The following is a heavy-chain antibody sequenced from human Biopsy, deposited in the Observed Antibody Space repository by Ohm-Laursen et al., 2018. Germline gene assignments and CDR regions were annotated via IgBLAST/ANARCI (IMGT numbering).Heavy chain of an antibody. CDR2: VFYTGST. D-gene: IGHD3-22*01. V-gene: IGHV4-59*01. J-gene: IGHJ2*01. Sequence: GTLSLTCTVSGDSISSYYWSWIRQPPGKGLQWIGYVFYTGSTDYNPSLQSRVTISVDTSKNHFSLRLRSVTPADTAIYYCARDRGYYSDRTVPGYFDLWGRGTLVTVSS. CDR1: GDSISSYY. CDR3: ARDRGYYSDRTVPGYFDL.